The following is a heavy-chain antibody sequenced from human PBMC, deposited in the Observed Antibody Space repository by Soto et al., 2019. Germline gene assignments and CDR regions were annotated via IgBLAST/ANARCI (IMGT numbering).Heavy chain of an antibody. V-gene: IGHV5-10-1*01. D-gene: IGHD2-15*01. CDR1: GYTFTSYW. Sequence: GESLKISCQGSGYTFTSYWVIWVRQMPGKGLEWVGTIDPSNSYTNYGPSFQGHVTISTVKSIRTAYLQWSTLEASDTATYYCARLWDGGYSDHWGQGTLVTVSS. J-gene: IGHJ4*02. CDR3: ARLWDGGYSDH. CDR2: IDPSNSYT.